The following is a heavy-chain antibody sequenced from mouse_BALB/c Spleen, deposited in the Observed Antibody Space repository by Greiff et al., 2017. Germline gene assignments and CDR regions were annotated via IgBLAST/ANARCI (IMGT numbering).Heavy chain of an antibody. J-gene: IGHJ4*01. V-gene: IGHV1S34*01. D-gene: IGHD1-2*01. Sequence: LVKIGASVKTSCKAPGYSSTGYYMLWVKQSHGKSFEWTGYISCFNGATSYNQKFKGKSTFPVATSSSTACMQFNSLTSGNSAVYYWERVGGYNYAMDYWGQGASVTVSS. CDR3: ERVGGYNYAMDY. CDR2: ISCFNGAT. CDR1: GYSSTGYY.